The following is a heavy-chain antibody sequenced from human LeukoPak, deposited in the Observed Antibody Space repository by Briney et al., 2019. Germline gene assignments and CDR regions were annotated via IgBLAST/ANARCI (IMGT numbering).Heavy chain of an antibody. J-gene: IGHJ6*03. CDR2: ISYDGSNK. CDR3: AKGMDV. Sequence: GGSLRLSCAASGFTFSNYAMRWVRQAPGKGLEWVAVISYDGSNKYYADSVKGRFTISRDNSKNTLYLQMNSLRAEDTAVYYCAKGMDVWGKGTTVTVSS. V-gene: IGHV3-30*18. CDR1: GFTFSNYA.